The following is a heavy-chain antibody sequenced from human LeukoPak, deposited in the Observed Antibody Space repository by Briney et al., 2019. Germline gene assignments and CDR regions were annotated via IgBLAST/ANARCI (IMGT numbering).Heavy chain of an antibody. CDR3: ARGEMATMVLDY. CDR2: IWYDGSNK. CDR1: GFTFSSYG. D-gene: IGHD5-24*01. Sequence: PGRSLRLSCAASGFTFSSYGMHWVRQAPGKGLEWVAVIWYDGSNKYYADSVKGRFTIPRDNSKNTLYLQMNSLRAEDTAVYYCARGEMATMVLDYWGQGTLVTVSS. V-gene: IGHV3-33*01. J-gene: IGHJ4*02.